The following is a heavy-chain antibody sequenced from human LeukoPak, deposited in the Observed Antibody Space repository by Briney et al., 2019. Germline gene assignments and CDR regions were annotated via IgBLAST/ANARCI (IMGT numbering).Heavy chain of an antibody. J-gene: IGHJ4*02. V-gene: IGHV5-51*01. CDR1: GYTFRRNW. CDR2: IYPGDSDA. D-gene: IGHD2-15*01. Sequence: GESLKISCQASGYTFRRNWIAWVRQQPGKGLEWMGIIYPGDSDAKYTPSFRGQVTMSVDKSTSTAYLQWSSLRASDTAIYYCAKQRDCTGGSCYPNYFDSWGQGTLVTVSS. CDR3: AKQRDCTGGSCYPNYFDS.